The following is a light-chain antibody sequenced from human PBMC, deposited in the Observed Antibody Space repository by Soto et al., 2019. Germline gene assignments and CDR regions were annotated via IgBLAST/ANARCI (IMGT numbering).Light chain of an antibody. CDR2: AAS. J-gene: IGKJ2*01. CDR3: QQSLGIPYT. CDR1: QSITGY. V-gene: IGKV1-39*01. Sequence: DIQMTQSPSSLSASVGDRVTITCRASQSITGYLNWYQQKPGKAPKLLIYAASSLQSGVPSRFSGSGSGTDFTLTISRLQRDDFATYFCQQSLGIPYTFGQGTRLETK.